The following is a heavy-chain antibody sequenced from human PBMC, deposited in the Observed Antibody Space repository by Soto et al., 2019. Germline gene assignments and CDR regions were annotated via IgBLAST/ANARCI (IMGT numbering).Heavy chain of an antibody. CDR1: GGSISSGGYY. Sequence: QVQLQESGPGLVKPSQTLSLTCTVSGGSISSGGYYWSWIRQRPGKGLEWLGYIYYSGSNYYNPALKSRVTRSEDTSKNQVSLKLSSVDAADTAVYYCARERVVVVKWRGGLDYWGQGTLVTVSS. CDR3: ARERVVVVKWRGGLDY. CDR2: IYYSGSN. D-gene: IGHD3-22*01. V-gene: IGHV4-31*03. J-gene: IGHJ4*02.